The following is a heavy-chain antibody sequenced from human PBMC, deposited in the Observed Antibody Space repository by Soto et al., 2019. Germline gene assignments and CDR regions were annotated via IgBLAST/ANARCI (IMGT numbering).Heavy chain of an antibody. V-gene: IGHV1-18*01. Sequence: ASVKVSCKASGYTFTSYGIIWGRQAPGQGLEWMGWISAYNGNKNYAQKLQGRVTMTTDTSTSKAYMELRSLRFDDTAGYYCSRYLNYSGSGTPKGHFDYWGQGTLVTVSS. CDR2: ISAYNGNK. J-gene: IGHJ4*02. CDR3: SRYLNYSGSGTPKGHFDY. D-gene: IGHD3-10*01. CDR1: GYTFTSYG.